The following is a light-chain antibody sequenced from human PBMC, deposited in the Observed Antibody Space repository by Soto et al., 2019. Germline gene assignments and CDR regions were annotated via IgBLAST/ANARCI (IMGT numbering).Light chain of an antibody. CDR1: SSDVGSYNY. V-gene: IGLV2-8*01. J-gene: IGLJ2*01. CDR2: EVT. CDR3: TSYAGSNNVV. Sequence: QSVLTQPPSASGSPGQSVTISCTGTSSDVGSYNYVSWYQQHPGKAPKPMIYEVTKRPSGVPDRFSGSKSGNTASLTVSGPQAEDEADYYSTSYAGSNNVVFGGGTQLTVL.